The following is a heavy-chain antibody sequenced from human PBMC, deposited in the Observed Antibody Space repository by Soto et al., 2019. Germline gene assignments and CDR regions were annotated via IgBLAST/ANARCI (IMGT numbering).Heavy chain of an antibody. CDR1: GYTFTSHA. J-gene: IGHJ5*02. D-gene: IGHD1-26*01. CDR2: INAGNGNT. CDR3: ARDLGGKGGWFDP. Sequence: ASVKVSCKASGYTFTSHAMHWVRQAPGQRLEWMGWINAGNGNTKYSQKFQGRVTITRDTSASTAYMELSSLRSEDTAVYYCARDLGGKGGWFDPWGQGTLVTVSS. V-gene: IGHV1-3*01.